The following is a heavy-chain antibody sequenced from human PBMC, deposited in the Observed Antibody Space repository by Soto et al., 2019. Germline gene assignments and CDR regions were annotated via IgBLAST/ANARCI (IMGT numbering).Heavy chain of an antibody. J-gene: IGHJ6*04. CDR2: IYPGDSDT. D-gene: IGHD2-2*01. V-gene: IGHV5-51*01. CDR1: GYSFTSYW. CDR3: ARHARDQLGSVPLPRLMDV. Sequence: EVQLVQSGAEVKKPGESLQISCKGSGYSFTSYWIGWVRQMPGKGLEWMGIIYPGDSDTRYSPSFQGQVTISADKSISTAYLQWSSLKASDTAMYYCARHARDQLGSVPLPRLMDVWGKGTTVTVSS.